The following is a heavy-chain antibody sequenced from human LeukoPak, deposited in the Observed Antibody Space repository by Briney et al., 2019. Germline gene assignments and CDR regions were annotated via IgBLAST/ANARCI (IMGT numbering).Heavy chain of an antibody. J-gene: IGHJ5*02. D-gene: IGHD4-17*01. Sequence: GASVKVSCKASGYTFTSYDINWVRQATGQGLGWMGWMNPNSGNTGYAQKFQGRVTMTWNTSISTAYMELSSLRSEDTAVYYCARLLRFWFDPWGQGALLTVSS. CDR1: GYTFTSYD. V-gene: IGHV1-8*01. CDR3: ARLLRFWFDP. CDR2: MNPNSGNT.